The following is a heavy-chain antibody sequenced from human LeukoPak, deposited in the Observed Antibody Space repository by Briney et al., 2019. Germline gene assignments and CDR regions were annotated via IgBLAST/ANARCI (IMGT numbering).Heavy chain of an antibody. CDR3: ARAGGYILTGQYYYYYMDV. J-gene: IGHJ6*03. Sequence: ASVKVSCKASGYTFTNYAITWVRQAPGQGPEWMGWISPYNGDRRDALKFQDRVTMTTDTSTSTAYMELRSLRSDDTAVYYCARAGGYILTGQYYYYYMDVWGKGTTVTVSS. CDR1: GYTFTNYA. CDR2: ISPYNGDR. V-gene: IGHV1-18*01. D-gene: IGHD3-9*01.